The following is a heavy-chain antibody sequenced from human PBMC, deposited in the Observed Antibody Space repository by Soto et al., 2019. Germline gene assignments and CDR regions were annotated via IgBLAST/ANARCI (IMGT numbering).Heavy chain of an antibody. J-gene: IGHJ4*02. D-gene: IGHD3-22*01. CDR2: IYHSGST. Sequence: SETLSLTCAVSGGSISSSNWWSWVRQPPGKGLEWIGEIYHSGSTNYNPSLKSRVTISVDTSKNQFSLKLSSVTAADTAVYYCARARGYYYDSSGYYQTSYEFDYWGQGTLVTVSS. CDR1: GGSISSSNW. V-gene: IGHV4-4*02. CDR3: ARARGYYYDSSGYYQTSYEFDY.